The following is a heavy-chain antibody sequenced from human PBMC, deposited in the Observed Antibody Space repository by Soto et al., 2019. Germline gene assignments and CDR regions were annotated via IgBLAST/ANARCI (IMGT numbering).Heavy chain of an antibody. D-gene: IGHD3-16*01. CDR1: GFTFSYSW. V-gene: IGHV3-7*01. Sequence: PGGSLRLSCAASGFTFSYSWMDWARQVPGKGPEWVANINQDGSGKNYVDSVKGRFTISRDNAKNSLYLQMNSPRAEDTAVYYCASLGRHGWGQGTTVTVSS. J-gene: IGHJ6*02. CDR2: INQDGSGK. CDR3: ASLGRHG.